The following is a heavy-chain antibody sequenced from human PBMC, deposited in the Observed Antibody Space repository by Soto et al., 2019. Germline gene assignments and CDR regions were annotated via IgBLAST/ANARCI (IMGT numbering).Heavy chain of an antibody. CDR2: IKQDGSEK. V-gene: IGHV3-7*01. Sequence: GGSLRLSCAASGFTFSSYWMSWVRQAPGKGLEWVANIKQDGSEKYYVDSVKGRFTISRDNAKNSLYLQMNSLRAEDTVVYYCARRGNWGWTYYFDYWGQGTLVTVSS. D-gene: IGHD7-27*01. CDR1: GFTFSSYW. J-gene: IGHJ4*02. CDR3: ARRGNWGWTYYFDY.